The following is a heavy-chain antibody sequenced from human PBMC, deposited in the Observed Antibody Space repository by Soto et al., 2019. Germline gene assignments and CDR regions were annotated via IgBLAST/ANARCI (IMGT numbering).Heavy chain of an antibody. Sequence: GASVKVSCKASGYTFTNLDINWVRQASGQGLEWMGWISAYNGNTNYAQKLQGRVTMTTDTSTSTAYMELRSLRSDDTAVYYCARRGRGYSYGTNWFDPWGQGTLVSVSS. CDR2: ISAYNGNT. CDR3: ARRGRGYSYGTNWFDP. J-gene: IGHJ5*02. D-gene: IGHD5-18*01. V-gene: IGHV1-18*01. CDR1: GYTFTNLD.